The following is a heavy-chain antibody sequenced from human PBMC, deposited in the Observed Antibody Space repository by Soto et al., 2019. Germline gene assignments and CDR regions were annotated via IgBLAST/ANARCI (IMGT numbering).Heavy chain of an antibody. Sequence: SETLSLTCTVSGGSISSYYWSWIRQPAGKGLEWIGRINNSGSTSYNPSLSSRVRMSVDTSRNQFSLKLSSVTAADTAMYYCARGGCSGDYCFDYWGQGTLVTVSS. CDR1: GGSISSYY. V-gene: IGHV4-4*07. D-gene: IGHD4-17*01. CDR3: ARGGCSGDYCFDY. J-gene: IGHJ4*02. CDR2: INNSGST.